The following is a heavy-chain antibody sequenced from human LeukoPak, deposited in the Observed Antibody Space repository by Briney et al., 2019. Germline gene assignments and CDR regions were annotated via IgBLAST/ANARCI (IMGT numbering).Heavy chain of an antibody. D-gene: IGHD5-24*01. CDR3: ARGRDGYNFLNRGEYYYFDY. Sequence: PSQTLSLTCTVSGGSISSGTYYWSWIRQPAWTGLEWIGRIYTSGSTNYNPSLKSRVTISVDTSKNQFSLRLNSVTAADTAVYYCARGRDGYNFLNRGEYYYFDYWGQGTLVTVSS. V-gene: IGHV4-61*02. CDR1: GGSISSGTYY. J-gene: IGHJ4*02. CDR2: IYTSGST.